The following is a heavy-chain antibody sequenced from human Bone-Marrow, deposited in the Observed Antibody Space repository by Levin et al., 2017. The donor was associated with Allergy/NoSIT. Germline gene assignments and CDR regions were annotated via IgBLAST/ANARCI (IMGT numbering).Heavy chain of an antibody. CDR1: GFTFSSDV. Sequence: HSGGSLRLSCGASGFTFSSDVMSWVRQAPGKGLEWVSSSGSSTYYADSVKGRFTISRDNSKNTLYLQMNSLRADDTAVYYCAKGASRKIQLSSRTGRPYYFEYWGQGTLVTVSS. V-gene: IGHV3-23*01. CDR3: AKGASRKIQLSSRTGRPYYFEY. CDR2: SGSST. D-gene: IGHD2/OR15-2a*01. J-gene: IGHJ4*02.